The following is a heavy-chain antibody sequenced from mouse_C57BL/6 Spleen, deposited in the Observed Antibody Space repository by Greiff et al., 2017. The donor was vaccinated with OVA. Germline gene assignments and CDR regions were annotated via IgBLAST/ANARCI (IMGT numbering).Heavy chain of an antibody. J-gene: IGHJ2*01. CDR2: ISYSGST. CDR1: GYSITSGYD. D-gene: IGHD2-4*01. V-gene: IGHV3-1*01. Sequence: DVQLQESGPGMVKPSQSLSLTCTVTGYSITSGYDWHWIRHFPGNKLEWMGYISYSGSTNYNPSLKSRISITHDTSKNHFFLKLNSVTTEDTATYYCARDQGLRRGGYYFDYWGQGTTLTVSS. CDR3: ARDQGLRRGGYYFDY.